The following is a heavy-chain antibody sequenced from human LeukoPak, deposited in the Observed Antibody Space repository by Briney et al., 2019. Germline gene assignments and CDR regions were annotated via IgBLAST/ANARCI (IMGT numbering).Heavy chain of an antibody. Sequence: GGSLRLSCAASGFTFSSYGMSWVRQAPGKGLEWVANIKQDGSEKYYVDPVKGRFTISRDNAKNSLYLHMNSLRAEDTAVYFCARETHPAAAVDYWGQGTLVTVSS. V-gene: IGHV3-7*01. J-gene: IGHJ4*02. CDR3: ARETHPAAAVDY. CDR1: GFTFSSYG. CDR2: IKQDGSEK. D-gene: IGHD6-13*01.